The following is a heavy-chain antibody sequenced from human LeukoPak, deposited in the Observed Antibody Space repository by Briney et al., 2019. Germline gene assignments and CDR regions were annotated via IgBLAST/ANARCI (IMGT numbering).Heavy chain of an antibody. CDR3: ARETRGFRNWFDP. CDR1: GGTFSSYA. CDR2: IIPIFGTA. V-gene: IGHV1-69*05. Sequence: SVKVSCKASGGTFSSYAISWVRQAPGQGLEWMGGIIPIFGTANYAQKFQGRVTITRDTSASTAYMELSSLRSEDTAVYYCARETRGFRNWFDPWGQGTLVTVSS. J-gene: IGHJ5*02.